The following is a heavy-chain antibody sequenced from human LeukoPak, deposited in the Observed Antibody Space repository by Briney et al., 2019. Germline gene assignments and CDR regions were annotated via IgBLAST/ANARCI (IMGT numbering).Heavy chain of an antibody. V-gene: IGHV4-59*12. J-gene: IGHJ4*02. CDR1: GGSLSSYS. Sequence: SETLSLTCTVSGGSLSSYSWSWVRQPPGRGLEWIGYIYYSGNTIYNPSLKSRVTMSLDTSKNQFSLKLSSVTAADTAVYYCVGDYGSGSYRFDYWGQGILVTVSS. D-gene: IGHD3-10*01. CDR2: IYYSGNT. CDR3: VGDYGSGSYRFDY.